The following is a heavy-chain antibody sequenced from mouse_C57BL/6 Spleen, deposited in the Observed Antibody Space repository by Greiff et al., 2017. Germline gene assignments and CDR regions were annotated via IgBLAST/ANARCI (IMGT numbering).Heavy chain of an antibody. CDR3: ARVGSTDAMDY. CDR2: INYDGSST. Sequence: DVKLVESEGGLVQPGSSMKLSCTASGFTFSDYYMAWVRQVPEKGLEWVANINYDGSSTYYLDSLKSRFIISRDNAKNILYLQMSSLKSEDTATYYCARVGSTDAMDYWGQGTSVTVSS. J-gene: IGHJ4*01. D-gene: IGHD1-1*01. V-gene: IGHV5-16*01. CDR1: GFTFSDYY.